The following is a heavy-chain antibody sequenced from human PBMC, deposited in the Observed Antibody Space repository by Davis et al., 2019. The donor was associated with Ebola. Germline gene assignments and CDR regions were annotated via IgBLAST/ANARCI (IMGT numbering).Heavy chain of an antibody. CDR2: MNPNSGNT. CDR3: AREREVDTAMAGYYYGMDV. CDR1: GYTFTSYD. V-gene: IGHV1-8*01. J-gene: IGHJ6*04. Sequence: ASVQVSCKASGYTFTSYDINWVRQAPGQGLAWMGWMNPNSGNTGYAQKFQGRVTMTRNTSISTAYMELSSLRSEDTAVYYCAREREVDTAMAGYYYGMDVWGKGTTVTVSS. D-gene: IGHD5-18*01.